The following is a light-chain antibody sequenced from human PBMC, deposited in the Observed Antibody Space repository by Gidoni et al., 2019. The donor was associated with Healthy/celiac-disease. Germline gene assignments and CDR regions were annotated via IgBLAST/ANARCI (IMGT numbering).Light chain of an antibody. J-gene: IGKJ1*01. Sequence: IQLTQSPSPLTASIGDRLTTTCRASQGINSYLAWYQQKPGKAPKLLIYAASTLQSGVPSRFSGSGSGTDFTLTISSLQPEDFAAYYCQQLNSYPWTFGQGTKVEIK. V-gene: IGKV1-9*01. CDR1: QGINSY. CDR2: AAS. CDR3: QQLNSYPWT.